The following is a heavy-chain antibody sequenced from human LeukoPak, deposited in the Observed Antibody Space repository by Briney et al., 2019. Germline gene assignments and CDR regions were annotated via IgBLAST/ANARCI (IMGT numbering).Heavy chain of an antibody. CDR3: ARGPRVYCSGGSCYPGIHYFDY. Sequence: SVTVSCTASGGTFSSYAISWVRQAPGQGLEWMGGIIPIFGTANYAQKFQGRVTITADESTSTAYMELSSLRSEDTAVYYCARGPRVYCSGGSCYPGIHYFDYWGQGTLVTVSS. J-gene: IGHJ4*02. CDR2: IIPIFGTA. V-gene: IGHV1-69*13. D-gene: IGHD2-15*01. CDR1: GGTFSSYA.